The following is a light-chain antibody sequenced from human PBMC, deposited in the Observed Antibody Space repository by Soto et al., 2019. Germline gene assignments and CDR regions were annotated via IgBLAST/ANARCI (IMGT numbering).Light chain of an antibody. J-gene: IGKJ1*01. Sequence: EIVLTQSPGTLSLSPGERATLSCRASQTVSSSYLAWCQQKPGQAPRLLIYGVSSRAPGIPDRFRGSGSGTDFTLSISRLEPEDFAVYYCQQYDDSSRTFGQGTKVDIK. CDR3: QQYDDSSRT. CDR2: GVS. CDR1: QTVSSSY. V-gene: IGKV3-20*01.